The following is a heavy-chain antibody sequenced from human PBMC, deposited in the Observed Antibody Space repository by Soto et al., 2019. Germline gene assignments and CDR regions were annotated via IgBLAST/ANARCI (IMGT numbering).Heavy chain of an antibody. J-gene: IGHJ3*02. CDR3: ARGDYIWGSYRSNAFDI. Sequence: EVQLVESGGGLVQPGGSLRLSCAASGFTFSSYWMSWVRQAPGKGLERVANIKQDGSEKYYVDSVKGRFTISRDNAKNSLYLQMNSLRAEDTAVYYCARGDYIWGSYRSNAFDIWGQGTMVTVSS. V-gene: IGHV3-7*01. CDR1: GFTFSSYW. D-gene: IGHD3-16*02. CDR2: IKQDGSEK.